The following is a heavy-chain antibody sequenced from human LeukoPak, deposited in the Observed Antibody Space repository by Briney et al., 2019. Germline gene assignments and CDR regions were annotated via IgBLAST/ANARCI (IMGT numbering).Heavy chain of an antibody. D-gene: IGHD6-25*01. CDR3: ATGYQYYDYYYMDV. J-gene: IGHJ6*03. CDR2: ITASGDNT. Sequence: GGSLRLSCATSGFTFSSYVMNWVRQAPGKGLERVSGITASGDNTYYADSVKGRFNISRDNSKSTLYLQMNSLRAEDTAVYYCATGYQYYDYYYMDVWGKGTTVTISS. CDR1: GFTFSSYV. V-gene: IGHV3-23*01.